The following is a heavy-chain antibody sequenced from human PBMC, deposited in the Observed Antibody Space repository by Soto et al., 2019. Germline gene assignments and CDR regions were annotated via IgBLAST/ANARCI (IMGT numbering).Heavy chain of an antibody. CDR1: GYTLTSYY. Sequence: XSVKVSCKASGYTLTSYYMHCVRQAPGQGLEWMGIINPSGGSTSYAQKFQGRVTMTRDTSTSTVYMELRSLRSEDTAVYYCARDSVGALPMSDAFDIWGQGTMVTVSS. J-gene: IGHJ3*02. D-gene: IGHD3-22*01. CDR2: INPSGGST. CDR3: ARDSVGALPMSDAFDI. V-gene: IGHV1-46*01.